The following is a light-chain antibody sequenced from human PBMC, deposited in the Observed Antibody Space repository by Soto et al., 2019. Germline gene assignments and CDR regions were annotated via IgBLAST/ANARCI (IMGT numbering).Light chain of an antibody. J-gene: IGKJ1*01. Sequence: DIQMTQSPSTLSASVGDRVTITCRASQGISSYLAWYQQKPGKAPNLLIYAASTLQSGVPSRFSGSGSGTDFTLTISSLQPEDIATYYCQQSYGIPWTFGQGTKVDIK. CDR2: AAS. CDR3: QQSYGIPWT. V-gene: IGKV1-39*01. CDR1: QGISSY.